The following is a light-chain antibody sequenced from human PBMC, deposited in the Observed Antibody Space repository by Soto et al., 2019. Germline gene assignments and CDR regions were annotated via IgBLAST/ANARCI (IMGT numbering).Light chain of an antibody. CDR1: SSNIGSNT. V-gene: IGLV1-44*01. CDR3: AAWDESLNGLV. Sequence: QSVLTQPPSASGTHGQRVTISCSGSSSNIGSNTVNWYQQLPGTAPKLLIYNNNQRPSGVPDRFSGSKSGTSASLAISGLQSEDEADYYCAAWDESLNGLVFGTGTKITVL. J-gene: IGLJ1*01. CDR2: NNN.